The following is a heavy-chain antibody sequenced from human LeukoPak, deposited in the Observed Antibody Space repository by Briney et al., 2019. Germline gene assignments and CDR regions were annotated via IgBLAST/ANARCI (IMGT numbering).Heavy chain of an antibody. CDR1: GFTFSSYG. CDR2: ISGSGGST. V-gene: IGHV3-23*01. CDR3: AKGQGSGSYPSAFDI. D-gene: IGHD3-10*01. Sequence: PGGSLRLSCAASGFTFSSYGMHWVRQAPGKGLEWVSAISGSGGSTYYADSVKGRFTISRDNSKNTLYLQMNSLRAENTAVYYCAKGQGSGSYPSAFDIWGQGTMVTVSS. J-gene: IGHJ3*02.